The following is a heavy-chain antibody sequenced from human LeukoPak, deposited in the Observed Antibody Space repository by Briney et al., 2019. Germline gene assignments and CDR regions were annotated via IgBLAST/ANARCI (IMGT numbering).Heavy chain of an antibody. Sequence: GGSLRLSCAASGFTFGSYDIHWIRQAPGKGLEWVALISYDGSDTHYGDSVRGRFTISRDNSKNTLFLQMNSLRPEDTAVYYCAREGSKIGSGRNRYYYTGMDVWGKGTTVTVSS. J-gene: IGHJ6*04. CDR3: AREGSKIGSGRNRYYYTGMDV. V-gene: IGHV3-30*03. CDR2: ISYDGSDT. D-gene: IGHD3-10*01. CDR1: GFTFGSYD.